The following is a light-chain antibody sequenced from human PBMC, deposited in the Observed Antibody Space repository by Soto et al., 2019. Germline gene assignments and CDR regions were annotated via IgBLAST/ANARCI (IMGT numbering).Light chain of an antibody. Sequence: EILLTQSPDSLSLSPGDRATLSCRASQSFSSTFFAWYQQKPGQAPRLLIYGASSRATGIPERFSGSGSGTDFTLTLSRLEPDDFAVYYCKQYASSVTFGQGTKVEIK. CDR3: KQYASSVT. V-gene: IGKV3-20*01. J-gene: IGKJ1*01. CDR2: GAS. CDR1: QSFSSTF.